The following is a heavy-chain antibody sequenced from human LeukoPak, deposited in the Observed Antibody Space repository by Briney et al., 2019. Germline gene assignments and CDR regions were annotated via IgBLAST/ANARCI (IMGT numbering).Heavy chain of an antibody. V-gene: IGHV3-23*01. CDR1: GFTFRNYA. CDR3: ARDYVGSGSYPK. Sequence: GGSLRLSCAAAGFTFRNYAMSWVRQAQGRGMEWVAAIRPGGDVTYHAESVKGPFTISRDNAKNSLYLQLNNLRDEDTAVYYCARDYVGSGSYPKWGQGTLVTVSS. J-gene: IGHJ4*02. D-gene: IGHD3-10*01. CDR2: IRPGGDVT.